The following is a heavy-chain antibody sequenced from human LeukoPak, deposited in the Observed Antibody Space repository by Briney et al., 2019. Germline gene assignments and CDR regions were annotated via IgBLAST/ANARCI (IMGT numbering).Heavy chain of an antibody. CDR1: GFTFSSYG. CDR2: ISNDGSNK. D-gene: IGHD3-9*01. V-gene: IGHV3-30*18. Sequence: RSLRLSCAASGFTFSSYGMHWVRQAPGEGLEWVAVISNDGSNKYYADSVKGRFAISRDNSKNTLYLQMNSLRAEDTAVYYCAKDGQGLTYYFDYWGQGTLVTVSS. CDR3: AKDGQGLTYYFDY. J-gene: IGHJ4*02.